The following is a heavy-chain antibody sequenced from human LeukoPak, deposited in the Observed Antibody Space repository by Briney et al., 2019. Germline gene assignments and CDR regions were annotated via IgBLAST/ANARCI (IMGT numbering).Heavy chain of an antibody. Sequence: GGSLRLSCAASGFIVSSNYMSWVRQAPGKGLEWVSVIYSGGTTKYADSVKGRFTISRDTSRNTLSLQMNSLRAEDTAVYYCARAYSYGDFDYWGQGTLVTVSS. CDR2: IYSGGTT. J-gene: IGHJ4*02. CDR1: GFIVSSNY. CDR3: ARAYSYGDFDY. V-gene: IGHV3-53*01. D-gene: IGHD5-18*01.